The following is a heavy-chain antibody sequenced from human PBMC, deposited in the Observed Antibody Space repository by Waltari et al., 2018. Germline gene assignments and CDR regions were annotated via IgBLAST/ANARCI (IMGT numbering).Heavy chain of an antibody. CDR2: ISKDLSVE. V-gene: IGHV3-7*01. D-gene: IGHD7-27*01. CDR3: VGDHWGPDY. J-gene: IGHJ4*02. CDR1: GFTFTDYW. Sequence: EVHLVESGGGLVQPGGSLRLSCAASGFTFTDYWMSWVRHAQGKGQEWVANISKDLSVENYADCVKGRFPISRDTARDSVYLQMNSLGADDTARYYCVGDHWGPDYWGQGTLVTVSS.